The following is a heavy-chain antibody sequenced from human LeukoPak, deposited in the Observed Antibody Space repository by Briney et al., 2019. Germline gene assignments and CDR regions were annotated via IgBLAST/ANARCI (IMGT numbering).Heavy chain of an antibody. V-gene: IGHV1-46*01. Sequence: ASVKASCKASGYTFTSYYMHWVRQAPGQGLEWMGIINPSGGSTSYAQKFQGRVTMTRDTSTSTVYMELSSLRSEDTAVYYCARASPLDYDFWSGYYHYYFDYWGQGTLVTVSS. CDR1: GYTFTSYY. D-gene: IGHD3-3*01. CDR3: ARASPLDYDFWSGYYHYYFDY. J-gene: IGHJ4*02. CDR2: INPSGGST.